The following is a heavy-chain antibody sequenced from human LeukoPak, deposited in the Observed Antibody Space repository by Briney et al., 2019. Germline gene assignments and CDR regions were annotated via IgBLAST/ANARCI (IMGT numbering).Heavy chain of an antibody. J-gene: IGHJ4*02. Sequence: ASVKVSCKASGYTFTSYGISWVRQAPGQGLEWMGWISAYNGNTNYAQKLQGRVTMTTDTSTSTAYMELRSLRSDDTAVYYCARSDILPGYSEFDYWGQGTLVTVSS. D-gene: IGHD3-9*01. CDR3: ARSDILPGYSEFDY. CDR2: ISAYNGNT. CDR1: GYTFTSYG. V-gene: IGHV1-18*01.